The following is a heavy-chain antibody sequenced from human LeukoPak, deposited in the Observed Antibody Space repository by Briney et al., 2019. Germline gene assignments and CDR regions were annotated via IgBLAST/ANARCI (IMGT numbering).Heavy chain of an antibody. Sequence: GGSLRLSCAASGFTFSSYGRHWVRQAPGKGLEWVAFIRYDGSNKYYADSVKGRFTISRDNSKNTLYLQMNSLRAEDTAVYYCAKQGRPAVFYYMDVWGKGTTVTISS. D-gene: IGHD1-14*01. CDR3: AKQGRPAVFYYMDV. CDR1: GFTFSSYG. J-gene: IGHJ6*03. V-gene: IGHV3-30*02. CDR2: IRYDGSNK.